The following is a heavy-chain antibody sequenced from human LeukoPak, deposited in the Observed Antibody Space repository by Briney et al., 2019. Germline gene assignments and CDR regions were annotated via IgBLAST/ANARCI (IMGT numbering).Heavy chain of an antibody. CDR1: GFTFSSYA. J-gene: IGHJ4*02. D-gene: IGHD3-9*01. Sequence: GRSLRLSRAASGFTFSSYAMSWVRQAPGKGLEWVSAISGSVGSTYYADSVKRRFTISRDNSKNTLYLQMNSLRAEDTAVYYCAKNPPRVRYFGWPKDYWGQGTLVTVSS. CDR3: AKNPPRVRYFGWPKDY. V-gene: IGHV3-23*01. CDR2: ISGSVGST.